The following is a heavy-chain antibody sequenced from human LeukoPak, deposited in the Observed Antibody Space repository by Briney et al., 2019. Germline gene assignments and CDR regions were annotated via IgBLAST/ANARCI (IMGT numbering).Heavy chain of an antibody. J-gene: IGHJ4*02. Sequence: ASVKVSCKASGYIVTSYDINWVRQTTGQGLEWMGWMNPNSGNAAYAQKFQGRVTMTRNTSISTAYMELSSLRSEDTAVYYCARGFRRDYRNFDFERYFDYWGQGTLVTVSS. D-gene: IGHD3-9*01. CDR1: GYIVTSYD. V-gene: IGHV1-8*01. CDR3: ARGFRRDYRNFDFERYFDY. CDR2: MNPNSGNA.